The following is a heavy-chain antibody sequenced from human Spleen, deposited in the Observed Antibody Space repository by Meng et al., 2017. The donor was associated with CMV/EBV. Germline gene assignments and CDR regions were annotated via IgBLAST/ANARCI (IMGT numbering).Heavy chain of an antibody. CDR1: GYTFIDYY. CDR2: INPNSGYT. D-gene: IGHD4-11*01. Sequence: ASVKVSCKASGYTFIDYYIHWVRQAPGQGLEWMTWINPNSGYTDNAQKFQGRVTITRDTSISTVYMEPSGLRSDDTAVYYCARGGLQLVRGPFDFWGQGTLVTVSS. CDR3: ARGGLQLVRGPFDF. J-gene: IGHJ4*02. V-gene: IGHV1-2*02.